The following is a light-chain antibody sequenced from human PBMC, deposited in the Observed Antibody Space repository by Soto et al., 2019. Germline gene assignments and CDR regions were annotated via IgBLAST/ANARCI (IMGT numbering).Light chain of an antibody. V-gene: IGKV1-5*03. Sequence: DIQMTPSPSTLSASVGDRVTITCRASQTISRYLAWYQQKPGKDPKLLISKVSSLEIGVTSRFIDSGSGTEFTLTISILQHDDFATYHCQQYQSYPTWTFGQGTKV. CDR3: QQYQSYPTWT. J-gene: IGKJ1*01. CDR2: KVS. CDR1: QTISRY.